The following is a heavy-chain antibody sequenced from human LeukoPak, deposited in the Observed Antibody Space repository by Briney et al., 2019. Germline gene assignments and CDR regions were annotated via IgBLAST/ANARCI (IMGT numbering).Heavy chain of an antibody. D-gene: IGHD4-23*01. CDR3: ASRDYGGNDDY. CDR2: IYTSGST. J-gene: IGHJ4*02. V-gene: IGHV4-61*02. Sequence: SQTLSLTCIVSGGSISSGSYYWSWIRQPAGKGLEWIGRIYTSGSTNYNPSLKSRVTISVDTSKNQFSLKLSSVTAADTAVYYCASRDYGGNDDYWGQGTLVTVSS. CDR1: GGSISSGSYY.